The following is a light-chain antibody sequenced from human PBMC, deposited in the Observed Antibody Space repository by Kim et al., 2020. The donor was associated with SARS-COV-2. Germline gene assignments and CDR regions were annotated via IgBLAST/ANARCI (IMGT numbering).Light chain of an antibody. Sequence: PSVGDHATIACRASQSISSWLAWYQQRPGKAPQVLIYEASNLATGVPSRFSGSKSGTEFTLTISSLQAEDFATYYCQQYNSYPETFGQGTKVDIK. CDR2: EAS. J-gene: IGKJ1*01. CDR1: QSISSW. V-gene: IGKV1-5*01. CDR3: QQYNSYPET.